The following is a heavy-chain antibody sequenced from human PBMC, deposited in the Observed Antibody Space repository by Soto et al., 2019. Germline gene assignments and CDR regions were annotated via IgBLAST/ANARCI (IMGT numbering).Heavy chain of an antibody. D-gene: IGHD3-10*01. V-gene: IGHV4-59*08. CDR3: ARAYGLGAFDI. CDR1: GGSISSYY. J-gene: IGHJ3*02. CDR2: IFYSGST. Sequence: QVQLQESGPGLVKPSDTLSLTCTVSGGSISSYYWSWIRQPPGKGLECIGYIFYSGSTNYNPSLKSRVTISVDTSKNQFTRKLSSVTAADTAVYYCARAYGLGAFDIWGQGKMVTVSS.